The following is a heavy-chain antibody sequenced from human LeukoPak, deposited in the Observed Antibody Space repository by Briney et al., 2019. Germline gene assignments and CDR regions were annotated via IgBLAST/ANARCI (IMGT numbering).Heavy chain of an antibody. CDR3: AELGITMIGGV. J-gene: IGHJ6*04. V-gene: IGHV3-7*01. CDR1: GFTFSSYW. D-gene: IGHD3-10*02. CDR2: IKQDGSEK. Sequence: GGSLRLSCAASGFTFSSYWMSWVRQAPGKGLEWVANIKQDGSEKYYVDSVKGRFIISRDNAKNSLYLQMNSLRAEDTAVYYCAELGITMIGGVWGKGTTVTISS.